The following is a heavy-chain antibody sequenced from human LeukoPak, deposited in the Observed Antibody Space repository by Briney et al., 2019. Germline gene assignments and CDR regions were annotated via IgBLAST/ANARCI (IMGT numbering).Heavy chain of an antibody. V-gene: IGHV3-43D*03. D-gene: IGHD1-26*01. CDR3: AKDNSLVGATLSFDY. CDR1: GFTFDDYA. CDR2: ISWDGGST. J-gene: IGHJ4*02. Sequence: PGGSLRLSCAASGFTFDDYAMHWVRQAPGKGLEWVSLISWDGGSTYYADSVKGRFTISRDNSKNSLYLQMNSLRAEDTALYYCAKDNSLVGATLSFDYWGQGTLVTVSS.